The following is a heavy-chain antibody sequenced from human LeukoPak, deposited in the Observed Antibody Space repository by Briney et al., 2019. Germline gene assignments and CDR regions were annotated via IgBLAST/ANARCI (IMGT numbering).Heavy chain of an antibody. CDR2: IKEDGSEK. V-gene: IGHV3-7*01. CDR3: AREHDSSGYYYRY. J-gene: IGHJ4*02. CDR1: GFTFTNYW. Sequence: PGGSLRLSCAASGFTFTNYWMSWVRQAPGKGLEWVANIKEDGSEKHYVDSVKGRFTISRDNAKNSLYLQMNSLRAEDTAVYYCAREHDSSGYYYRYWGQGTLVTVSS. D-gene: IGHD3-22*01.